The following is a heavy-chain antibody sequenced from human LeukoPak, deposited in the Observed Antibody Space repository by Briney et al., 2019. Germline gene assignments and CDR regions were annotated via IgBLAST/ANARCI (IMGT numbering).Heavy chain of an antibody. J-gene: IGHJ4*02. Sequence: GGSLRFSCAASGFTFSTYGMNWVRQAPGKGLEWVSVISGSGGNTYYADSVKGRFTISRDNSKNTLYLQMNSLRAEDTAVYYCAKEYSVRNQFDHWGQGTLVAVSS. V-gene: IGHV3-23*01. CDR1: GFTFSTYG. CDR3: AKEYSVRNQFDH. D-gene: IGHD1-14*01. CDR2: ISGSGGNT.